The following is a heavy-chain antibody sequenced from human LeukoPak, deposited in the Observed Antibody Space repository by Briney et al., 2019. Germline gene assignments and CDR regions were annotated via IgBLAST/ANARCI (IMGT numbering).Heavy chain of an antibody. CDR2: ISSSSSTI. CDR1: GFTFSSYS. Sequence: GGSLRLSCAASGFTFSSYSMNWVRQAPGKGLEWVSYISSSSSTIYYADSVKGRFTISRDNAKNSLYLQMNSLRAEDTAVYYCARDPTIAAAVPTVVDYWGQGTLVTVSS. D-gene: IGHD6-25*01. J-gene: IGHJ4*02. CDR3: ARDPTIAAAVPTVVDY. V-gene: IGHV3-48*01.